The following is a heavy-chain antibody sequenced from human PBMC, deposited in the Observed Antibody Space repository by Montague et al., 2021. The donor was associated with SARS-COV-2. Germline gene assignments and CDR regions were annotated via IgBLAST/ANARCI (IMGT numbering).Heavy chain of an antibody. V-gene: IGHV3-9*01. D-gene: IGHD6-13*01. Sequence: SLRLSCAASGFTFDDYAMHWVRQAPGKGLEWVSGISWNSGSIGYADSVKGRFTISRDNAKNSLYLQMNSLRAEDTALYYCAKDGSSSWYGWFDPWGQGTPVTVSS. CDR3: AKDGSSSWYGWFDP. CDR2: ISWNSGSI. J-gene: IGHJ5*02. CDR1: GFTFDDYA.